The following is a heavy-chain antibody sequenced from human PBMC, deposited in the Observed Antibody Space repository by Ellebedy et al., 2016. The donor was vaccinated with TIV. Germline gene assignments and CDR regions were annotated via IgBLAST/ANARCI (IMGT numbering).Heavy chain of an antibody. CDR1: GFPFDSYV. CDR3: ARALSHVDTVSTAPLDC. J-gene: IGHJ4*02. V-gene: IGHV3-30*04. CDR2: ISYDGSNK. Sequence: PGGSLRLSCAASGFPFDSYVMNWVRQAPGKGLEWVALISYDGSNKYFADSVQGRFTISRDNSQNTLYLLMNSLRGDDTAIYYCARALSHVDTVSTAPLDCWGQGTLVTVSS. D-gene: IGHD5/OR15-5a*01.